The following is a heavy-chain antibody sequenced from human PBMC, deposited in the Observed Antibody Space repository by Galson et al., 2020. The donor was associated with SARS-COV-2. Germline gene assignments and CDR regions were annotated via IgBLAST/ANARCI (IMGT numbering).Heavy chain of an antibody. J-gene: IGHJ4*02. CDR3: IGHCGGGTCDD. Sequence: KASETLSLPCTVSGGPISRTGYQGDWIRQPPGKGLGWIGTIYYSGTTYYNPSLKSRVTVSVDTSKNQIFRKFSSVTAAHTAKDYCIGHCGGGTCDDWGQGILVTVS. CDR2: IYYSGTT. CDR1: GGPISRTGYQ. D-gene: IGHD2-15*01. V-gene: IGHV4-39*07.